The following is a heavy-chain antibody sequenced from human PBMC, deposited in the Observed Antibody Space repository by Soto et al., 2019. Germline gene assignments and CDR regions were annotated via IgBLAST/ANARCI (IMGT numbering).Heavy chain of an antibody. Sequence: GASVKVSCKASGYTFTGYYMHWVRQAPGQGLEWMGWINPNSGGTNYAQKFQGWVTMTRDTSISTAYMELSRLRSDDTAVYYCARDEESYYGHYRRGASDTWGKGTMGTVSS. CDR3: ARDEESYYGHYRRGASDT. D-gene: IGHD4-17*01. V-gene: IGHV1-2*04. CDR1: GYTFTGYY. J-gene: IGHJ3*02. CDR2: INPNSGGT.